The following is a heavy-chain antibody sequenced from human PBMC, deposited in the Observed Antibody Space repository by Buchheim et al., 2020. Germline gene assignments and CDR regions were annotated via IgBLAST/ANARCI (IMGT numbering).Heavy chain of an antibody. CDR2: IIPIFGAA. Sequence: QVHLVQSGAEVKKPGASVKVSCEASGYTFTDYYVHWVRQAPGQGLEWMGGIIPIFGAANYAPKFQGRVTITADKSTSTAYMELSSLRSEDTAVYYCARALISGYDGVKWYFDYWGQGTL. CDR3: ARALISGYDGVKWYFDY. CDR1: GYTFTDYY. D-gene: IGHD5-12*01. V-gene: IGHV1-69*06. J-gene: IGHJ4*02.